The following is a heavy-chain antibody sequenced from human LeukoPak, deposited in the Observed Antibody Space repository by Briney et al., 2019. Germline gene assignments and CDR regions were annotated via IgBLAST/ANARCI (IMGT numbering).Heavy chain of an antibody. V-gene: IGHV3-30*02. CDR3: AKVQVTMVRGVIITYYYYYYMDV. CDR1: GFTFSSYG. Sequence: GGSLRLSCAASGFTFSSYGMHWVRQAPGKGLEWVAFIRYDGSNKYYADSVKGRFTISRDNSKNTLYLQMNSLRAEDTAVYYCAKVQVTMVRGVIITYYYYYYMDVWGKGTTVTISS. J-gene: IGHJ6*03. D-gene: IGHD3-10*01. CDR2: IRYDGSNK.